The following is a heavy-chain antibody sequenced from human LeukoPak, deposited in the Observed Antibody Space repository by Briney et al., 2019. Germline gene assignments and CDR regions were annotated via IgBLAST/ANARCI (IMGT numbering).Heavy chain of an antibody. CDR1: GGSISSSNW. J-gene: IGHJ4*02. D-gene: IGHD6-13*01. Sequence: SETLSLTCAVSGGSISSSNWWSWVRQPPGKGLEWIGETYHSGSTNYNPSLKSRVTISVDKSKNQFSLKLRSVTAADTAMYYCARINIAADGNPLDYWGQGTLVTVSS. CDR2: TYHSGST. V-gene: IGHV4-4*02. CDR3: ARINIAADGNPLDY.